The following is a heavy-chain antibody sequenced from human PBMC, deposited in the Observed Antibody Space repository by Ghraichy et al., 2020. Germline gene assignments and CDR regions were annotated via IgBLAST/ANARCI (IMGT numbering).Heavy chain of an antibody. J-gene: IGHJ4*02. Sequence: GGSLRLSCAASGFTFSNYDMRWVRQAPGKGLQWVSSIGGRDDTTKYADSVKGRFTTSRDISKNTLYLQMNSLRAEDTAVYYCARGSLYDGNDYSHRTFHYWGQGTLVTVSS. CDR3: ARGSLYDGNDYSHRTFHY. CDR1: GFTFSNYD. V-gene: IGHV3-23*01. D-gene: IGHD3-22*01. CDR2: IGGRDDTT.